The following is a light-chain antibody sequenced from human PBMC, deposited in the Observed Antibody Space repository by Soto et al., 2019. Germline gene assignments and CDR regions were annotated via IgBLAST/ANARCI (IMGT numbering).Light chain of an antibody. J-gene: IGKJ1*01. CDR1: QSVRSN. V-gene: IGKV3-15*01. CDR2: GVS. CDR3: QQYNNWPPWT. Sequence: EIVMTQSPATLSVSPGERATLSCRANQSVRSNLAWYQQKPGQAPRLPIYGVSTRATGIPARFSGSASGTEFTLTISSLQSEDFAVYCCQQYNNWPPWTFGQGTKV.